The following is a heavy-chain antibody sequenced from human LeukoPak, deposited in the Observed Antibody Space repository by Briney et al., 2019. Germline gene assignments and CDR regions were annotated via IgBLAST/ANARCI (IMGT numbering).Heavy chain of an antibody. Sequence: SETLSLTCTVSGGSVSSYYWSWIRQTPEKGLEWFGYIYHSGSTNYNPSLKSPVTISVDTSKNQFSLKLSSVTAADTAVYYCSGDGGRRESNYWGQGTLVTVSS. CDR3: SGDGGRRESNY. V-gene: IGHV4-59*02. D-gene: IGHD4-23*01. J-gene: IGHJ4*02. CDR1: GGSVSSYY. CDR2: IYHSGST.